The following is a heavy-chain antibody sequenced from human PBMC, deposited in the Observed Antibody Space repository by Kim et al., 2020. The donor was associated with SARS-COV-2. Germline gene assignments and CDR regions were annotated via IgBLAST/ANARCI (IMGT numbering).Heavy chain of an antibody. D-gene: IGHD1-1*01. J-gene: IGHJ1*01. V-gene: IGHV3-21*01. Sequence: GGSLRLSCTPCGFSFSTSSMNWVRQAPGKGLEWVSSISKFSDYIYYADSVTGRITVSRDNAKGTVYLQLNSLTDEDTAVYYCASSGPVGGTEYFPHWGQGTLVTVSS. CDR2: ISKFSDYI. CDR3: ASSGPVGGTEYFPH. CDR1: GFSFSTSS.